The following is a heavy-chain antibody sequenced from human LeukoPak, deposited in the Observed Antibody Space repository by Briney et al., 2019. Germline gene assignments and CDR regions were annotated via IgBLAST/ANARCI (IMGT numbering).Heavy chain of an antibody. J-gene: IGHJ4*01. CDR2: ISSSGSTI. Sequence: GGSLRLSCAASGFTFSSYEMNWVRQAPGKGLEWVSYISSSGSTIYYADSVKGRFTISRDNAKNSLYLQMNSLRAEDTAVYYCARVDFYGDYADYWGHGTLVTVSS. CDR1: GFTFSSYE. CDR3: ARVDFYGDYADY. V-gene: IGHV3-48*03. D-gene: IGHD4-17*01.